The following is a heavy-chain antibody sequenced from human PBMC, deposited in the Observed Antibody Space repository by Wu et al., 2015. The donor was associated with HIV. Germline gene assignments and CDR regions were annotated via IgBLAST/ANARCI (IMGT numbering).Heavy chain of an antibody. D-gene: IGHD5-24*01. CDR3: GRGGYNSLDY. CDR2: TIPVFGTV. J-gene: IGHJ4*02. CDR1: GGTFNNYA. Sequence: QVQLVQSGAEVKKPGSSVKVSCKASGGTFNNYAVSWVRQAPGQGLEWMAGTIPVFGTVNYAQKFQGRVAITADESTDTAYMELSSLRYEDTAVYYCGRGGYNSLDYWGQGNAGHRLL. V-gene: IGHV1-69*12.